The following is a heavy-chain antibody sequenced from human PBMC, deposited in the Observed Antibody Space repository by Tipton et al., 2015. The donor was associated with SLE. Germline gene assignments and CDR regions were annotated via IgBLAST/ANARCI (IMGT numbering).Heavy chain of an antibody. D-gene: IGHD6-19*01. CDR1: GGSISSSSYY. CDR3: ARVRSGSGWYEGAVEN. J-gene: IGHJ3*02. V-gene: IGHV4-39*07. Sequence: TLSLTCTVSGGSISSSSYYWGWIRQPPGKGLEWIGSIYYSGSTYSNPSLKSRVTISVDTSKNQFSLKLSTVTAADTAVYYWARVRSGSGWYEGAVENWGQGTLVTVSS. CDR2: IYYSGST.